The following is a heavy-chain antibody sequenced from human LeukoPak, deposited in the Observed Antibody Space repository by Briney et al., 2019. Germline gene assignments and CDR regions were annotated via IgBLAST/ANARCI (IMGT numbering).Heavy chain of an antibody. CDR2: INHSGST. J-gene: IGHJ3*02. CDR3: AREKSGYHNYAFDI. V-gene: IGHV4-34*01. D-gene: IGHD3-3*01. CDR1: GGSFSGYY. Sequence: PSETLSLTCAVYGGSFSGYYWSWIRQPPGKGLEWIGEINHSGSTNYNPSLKSRVTISVDTSKNQFSLKLSSVTAADTAVYYCAREKSGYHNYAFDIWGQGTMVTVSS.